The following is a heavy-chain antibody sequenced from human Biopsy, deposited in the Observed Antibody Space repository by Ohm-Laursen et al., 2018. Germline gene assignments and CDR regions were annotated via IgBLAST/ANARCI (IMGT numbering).Heavy chain of an antibody. CDR1: GGYINTYF. CDR2: FYPGGST. V-gene: IGHV4-4*07. CDR3: ASVVLGPTNDAFDL. D-gene: IGHD2-2*01. J-gene: IGHJ3*01. Sequence: GTLSLTCILSGGYINTYFGSLIRQPAGKGLEWIGRFYPGGSTNYNPSLKSRVTMSVDTSKKQLSLRLRSVTAADTAMYYCASVVLGPTNDAFDLWGQGTMVVVSS.